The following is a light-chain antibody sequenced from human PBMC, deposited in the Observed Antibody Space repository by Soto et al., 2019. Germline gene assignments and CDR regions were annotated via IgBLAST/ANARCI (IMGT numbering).Light chain of an antibody. CDR1: QNVEGY. CDR2: DAS. J-gene: IGKJ5*01. Sequence: EIELTQSPATLSLSPGERATLSCRASQNVEGYLAWYQQKPGQAPRLLSYDASNRAPSIPARFSGSGSGTDFTLTISSLEPEDFAVYYCQQRTTWPPITFGQGTRLEIK. CDR3: QQRTTWPPIT. V-gene: IGKV3-11*01.